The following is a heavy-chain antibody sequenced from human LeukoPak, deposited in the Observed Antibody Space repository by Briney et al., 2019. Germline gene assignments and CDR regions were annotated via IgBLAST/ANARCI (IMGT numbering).Heavy chain of an antibody. V-gene: IGHV3-53*01. J-gene: IGHJ4*02. D-gene: IGHD1-1*01. CDR3: ARDTATTGGGLDS. Sequence: PGGSLRLSCAISGFSVGGTHMSWVRQAPGKGLEWVSAIYTGGTTHYADSVQGRFTVSRDNSKNILYLHMNNLRAEDTAVYYCARDTATTGGGLDSWGQGTLVTVSS. CDR1: GFSVGGTH. CDR2: IYTGGTT.